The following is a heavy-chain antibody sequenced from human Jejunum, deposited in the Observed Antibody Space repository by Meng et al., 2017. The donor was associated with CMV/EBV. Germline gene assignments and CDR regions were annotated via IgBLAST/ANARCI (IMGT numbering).Heavy chain of an antibody. D-gene: IGHD1-26*01. V-gene: IGHV4-59*01. CDR3: AKREDRSTYQYFQR. CDR1: GGSMSSYY. CDR2: IYRSGTT. Sequence: SGGSMSSYYWSWIRQAPGKGLEWIGYIYRSGTTNYNATLKSRATVSVDTSKNQFSLRLTSVTAADTAVYYCAKREDRSTYQYFQRWGQGTLVTVSS. J-gene: IGHJ1*01.